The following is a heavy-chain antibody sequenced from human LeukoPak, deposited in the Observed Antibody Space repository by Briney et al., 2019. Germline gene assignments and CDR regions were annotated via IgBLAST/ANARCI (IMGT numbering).Heavy chain of an antibody. CDR1: GFTFGDYA. Sequence: GRSLRLSCTASGFTFGDYAMSWVRQAPGKGLEWVGRSRHKANNYTTEYAASVKGRFTISRDDSKNSLYLQMNSLKTEDTAVYYCVRGYYYDGWGQGTLVTVSS. CDR2: SRHKANNYTT. J-gene: IGHJ4*02. V-gene: IGHV3-72*01. CDR3: VRGYYYDG. D-gene: IGHD3-22*01.